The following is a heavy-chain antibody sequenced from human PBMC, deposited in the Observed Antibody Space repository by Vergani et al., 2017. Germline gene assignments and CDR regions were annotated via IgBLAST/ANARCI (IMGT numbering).Heavy chain of an antibody. J-gene: IGHJ4*02. D-gene: IGHD6-19*01. CDR1: GFSFRGYG. CDR3: AKATSSGWYYYFDY. CDR2: ISGSGGST. Sequence: VHLVESGGGVVQPGRSLTLSCVASGFSFRGYGMHWVRQAPGKGLGWVSAISGSGGSTYYADSVKGRFTISRDNSKNTLYLQMNSLRAEDTAVYYCAKATSSGWYYYFDYWGQGSLVTVSS. V-gene: IGHV3-23*04.